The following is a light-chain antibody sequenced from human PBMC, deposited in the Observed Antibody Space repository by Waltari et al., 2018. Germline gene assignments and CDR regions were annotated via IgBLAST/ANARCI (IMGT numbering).Light chain of an antibody. CDR2: VNNDAGN. J-gene: IGLJ3*02. CDR3: QTGGHGTWV. Sequence: QQPEKGPVYLKEVNNDAGNNKGVGMPERFSGSSSGAERYLTISSLQSEDEADYYCQTGGHGTWVFGGGTRLTVL. V-gene: IGLV4-69*01.